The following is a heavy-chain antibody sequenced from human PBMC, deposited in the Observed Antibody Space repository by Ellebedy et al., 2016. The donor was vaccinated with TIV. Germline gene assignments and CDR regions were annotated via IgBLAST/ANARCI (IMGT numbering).Heavy chain of an antibody. CDR2: IFYSGST. J-gene: IGHJ4*02. CDR3: ARAAYGSGSSIFDY. CDR1: GGAMRNYY. D-gene: IGHD3-10*01. Sequence: MPSETLSLTCTVSGGAMRNYYWSWIRQPPGKGLEWLGPIFYSGSTNYNPSLKSRVTISVDTSKDHFSLKLSSVTAADTAVYYCARAAYGSGSSIFDYWGQGTLVTVSS. V-gene: IGHV4-59*01.